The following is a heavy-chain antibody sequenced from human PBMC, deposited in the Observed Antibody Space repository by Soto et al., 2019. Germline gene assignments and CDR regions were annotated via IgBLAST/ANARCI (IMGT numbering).Heavy chain of an antibody. CDR3: ARRYGGNLDY. Sequence: QVQLQESGPGLVKPSETLSLTCTVSGGSISSYYWSWIRQPPGKGLEWIGYIYYSGGTNYNPSLKSRATISVDSSKNHFSLKLSSVTAADTAVYYCARRYGGNLDYWGQGTLVTVSS. CDR2: IYYSGGT. D-gene: IGHD1-26*01. V-gene: IGHV4-59*08. J-gene: IGHJ4*02. CDR1: GGSISSYY.